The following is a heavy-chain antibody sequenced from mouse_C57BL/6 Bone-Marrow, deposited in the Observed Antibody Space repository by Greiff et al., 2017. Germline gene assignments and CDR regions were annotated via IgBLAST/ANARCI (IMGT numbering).Heavy chain of an antibody. CDR3: ARPYDYDLAWVAY. J-gene: IGHJ3*01. Sequence: VKLMESGAELVKPGASVKLSCKASGYTFTSYWMHWVKQRPGQGLEWIGMIHPNSGSTNYNEKFKSKATLTVDKSSSTAYMQLSSLTSEDSAVYYCARPYDYDLAWVAYWGQGTLVTVSA. V-gene: IGHV1-64*01. CDR2: IHPNSGST. CDR1: GYTFTSYW. D-gene: IGHD2-4*01.